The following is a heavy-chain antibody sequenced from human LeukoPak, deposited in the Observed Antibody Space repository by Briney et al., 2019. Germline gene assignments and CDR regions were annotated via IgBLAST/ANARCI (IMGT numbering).Heavy chain of an antibody. V-gene: IGHV1-18*01. D-gene: IGHD5/OR15-5a*01. CDR1: GYTFTNYG. CDR2: ISAYSGYT. CDR3: ARDAVSTTTAGGIDY. Sequence: GASVKVSCKASGYTFTNYGISWVRQAPGQGLEWMGWISAYSGYTHYAQKIQGRVTVTTEASTSTAYMELRSLTSYDTAVYYCARDAVSTTTAGGIDYGGQGTLVTVSA. J-gene: IGHJ4*02.